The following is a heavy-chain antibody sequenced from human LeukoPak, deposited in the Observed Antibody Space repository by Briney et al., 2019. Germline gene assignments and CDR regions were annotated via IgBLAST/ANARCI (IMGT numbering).Heavy chain of an antibody. V-gene: IGHV4-61*02. J-gene: IGHJ4*02. Sequence: PSETLSLTCTGSGGSISSGSYYWSWIRQPAGKGLEWIGRIYSSGSTDYNPSLKSRVTISVDTSKNQFSLKLSSVTAADTAVYYCAMRERLAAAFDYWGQGTLVTVSS. D-gene: IGHD6-13*01. CDR1: GGSISSGSYY. CDR3: AMRERLAAAFDY. CDR2: IYSSGST.